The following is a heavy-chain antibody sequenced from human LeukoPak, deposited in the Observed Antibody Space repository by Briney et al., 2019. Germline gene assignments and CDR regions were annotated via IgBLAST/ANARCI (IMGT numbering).Heavy chain of an antibody. CDR1: GFAFSSYA. D-gene: IGHD7-27*01. Sequence: GGSLRLSCAASGFAFSSYAMSWVRQAPGKGLEWVSAISGSGGSTYYADSVKGRFTVSRDNSKNTLYLQMNSLRAEDTAVYYCAKDTTGEFGPDYWGQGTLVTVSS. CDR2: ISGSGGST. J-gene: IGHJ4*02. V-gene: IGHV3-23*01. CDR3: AKDTTGEFGPDY.